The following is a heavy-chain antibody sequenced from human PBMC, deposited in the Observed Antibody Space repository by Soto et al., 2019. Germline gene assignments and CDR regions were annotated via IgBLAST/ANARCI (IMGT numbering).Heavy chain of an antibody. J-gene: IGHJ6*02. CDR1: GGSISSGDYY. CDR3: ARTDALVRGALYYYYGMDV. D-gene: IGHD3-10*01. V-gene: IGHV4-30-4*01. CDR2: IFYSGST. Sequence: SETLSLTCTVSGGSISSGDYYWSWIRQPPGKGLEWIGYIFYSGSTYSNPSLKSRVTISIDTSKNQFSLKLSSVTAADTAVYYCARTDALVRGALYYYYGMDVWGQGTTVTVSS.